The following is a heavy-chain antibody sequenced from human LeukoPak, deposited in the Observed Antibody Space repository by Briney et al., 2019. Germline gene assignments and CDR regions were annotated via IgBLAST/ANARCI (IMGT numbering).Heavy chain of an antibody. CDR2: IYYSGST. CDR3: ARETGTDY. Sequence: SETLSLTCTVSGGSVSSDSYYWTWIRQPPGKGLEWIGYIYYSGSTNYNPSLKSRVTISVDTSKNQFSLKLSSVTAADTAVYYCARETGTDYWGQGTLVTVSS. J-gene: IGHJ4*02. CDR1: GGSVSSDSYY. V-gene: IGHV4-61*01. D-gene: IGHD6-13*01.